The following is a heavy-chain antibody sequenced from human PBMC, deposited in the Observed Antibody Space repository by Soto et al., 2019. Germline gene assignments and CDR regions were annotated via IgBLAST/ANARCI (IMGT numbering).Heavy chain of an antibody. J-gene: IGHJ3*02. CDR3: ARGAGSYFRRVVGAFDI. CDR1: GFTFSSYW. V-gene: IGHV3-7*04. CDR2: IKQDGSEK. D-gene: IGHD3-10*01. Sequence: EVQLVESGGGLVQPGGSLRLSCAASGFTFSSYWMTWVRQAPGKGLEWVANIKQDGSEKFYVDSVKGRFTISRDKAKNYRYMQMNGLRAEDTAVYYSARGAGSYFRRVVGAFDIWGQGTMVTVSS.